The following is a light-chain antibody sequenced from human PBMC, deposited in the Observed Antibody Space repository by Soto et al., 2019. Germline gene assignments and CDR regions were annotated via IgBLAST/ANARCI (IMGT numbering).Light chain of an antibody. CDR3: QQYNNWPPLT. J-gene: IGKJ4*01. V-gene: IGKV3D-15*01. CDR2: GAS. CDR1: QSVSSN. Sequence: EIVMTQSPATLSVSPGERATLSCRASQSVSSNLAWYQQKAGLAPRLLIYGASTRATGIPARFRGSGSGTQFTLTISSLQSEDFAVYYCQQYNNWPPLTFGGGTKVEIK.